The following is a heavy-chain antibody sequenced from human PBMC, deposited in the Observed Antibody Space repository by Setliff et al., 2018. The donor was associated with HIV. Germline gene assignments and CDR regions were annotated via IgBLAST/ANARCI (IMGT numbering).Heavy chain of an antibody. D-gene: IGHD1-20*01. CDR2: INHSGST. V-gene: IGHV4-34*01. J-gene: IGHJ4*02. CDR3: ATGITMAPDY. Sequence: PSETLSLTCAVYGESFSGYFWSWIRQPPGKGLGWIGEINHSGSTNYNPSLKSRVSISVATSKNQFSLKLSSVTAADTAVYYCATGITMAPDYWGQGSLVTVSS. CDR1: GESFSGYF.